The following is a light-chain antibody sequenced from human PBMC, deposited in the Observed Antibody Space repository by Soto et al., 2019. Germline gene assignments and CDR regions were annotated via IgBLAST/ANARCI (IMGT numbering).Light chain of an antibody. CDR1: QSFSSSY. Sequence: EIVLTQSPGTLSLSPGERATLSCRASQSFSSSYLAWYQQKPGQAPRLLIYGASSRATGIPDRFSGSGSGTDFALSISRLEPEHFAGYYCQQYGTSITFGQVTRLEI. CDR3: QQYGTSIT. V-gene: IGKV3-20*01. CDR2: GAS. J-gene: IGKJ5*01.